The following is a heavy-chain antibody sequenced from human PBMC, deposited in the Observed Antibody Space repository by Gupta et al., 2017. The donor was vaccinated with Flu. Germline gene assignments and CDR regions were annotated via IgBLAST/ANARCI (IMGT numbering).Heavy chain of an antibody. Sequence: HWVRQAPGQGLEWMGRINPNRGSTSYAHKFQGRVTVSGDTSISTTYMELSSLRPDDTAVYYCARLCSIASCYRTGRDYWGQGTLVTVSS. V-gene: IGHV1-2*06. J-gene: IGHJ4*02. CDR2: INPNRGST. CDR3: ARLCSIASCYRTGRDY. D-gene: IGHD2-2*01.